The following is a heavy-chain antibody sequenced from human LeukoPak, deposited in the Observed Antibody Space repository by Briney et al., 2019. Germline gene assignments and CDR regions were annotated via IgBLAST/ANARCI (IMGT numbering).Heavy chain of an antibody. CDR2: MNPNSGNT. D-gene: IGHD6-13*01. CDR1: GYTFTSCD. CDR3: ARSSFIAAAGYFY. Sequence: ASVKVSCKASGYTFTSCDINWVRQATGQGLEWMGWMNPNSGNTGYAQKFQGRVTMTRNTSISTVYMELSSLRSEDTAVYYCARSSFIAAAGYFYWGQGTLVTVSS. V-gene: IGHV1-8*01. J-gene: IGHJ4*02.